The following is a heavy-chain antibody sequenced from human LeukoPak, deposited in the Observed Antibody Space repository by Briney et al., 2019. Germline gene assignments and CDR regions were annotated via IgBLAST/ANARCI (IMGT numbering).Heavy chain of an antibody. CDR1: GFTFDDYA. CDR2: ISGSGGST. V-gene: IGHV3-23*01. J-gene: IGHJ4*02. CDR3: AKDLNWNDPIDY. D-gene: IGHD1-1*01. Sequence: GGSLRLSCAASGFTFDDYAMHWVRQAPGKGLEWVSAISGSGGSTYYADSVKGRFTISRDNSKNTLYLQMNSLRAEDTAVYYCAKDLNWNDPIDYWGQGTLVTVSS.